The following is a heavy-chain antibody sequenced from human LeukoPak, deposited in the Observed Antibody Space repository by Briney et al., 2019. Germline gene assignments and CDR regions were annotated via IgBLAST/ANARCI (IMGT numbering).Heavy chain of an antibody. Sequence: PGGSLRLSCTASGFTSGDYALSGVRQAPGKGLEWLSFIRSKDHGGTTYYAGSVTGRFTIWRDDSISVAYLQMNRLRIEGSAVYFCTRDPHYYYGNPHDFWGQGTRVTVSS. J-gene: IGHJ4*02. D-gene: IGHD3-10*01. V-gene: IGHV3-49*04. CDR3: TRDPHYYYGNPHDF. CDR2: IRSKDHGGTT. CDR1: GFTSGDYA.